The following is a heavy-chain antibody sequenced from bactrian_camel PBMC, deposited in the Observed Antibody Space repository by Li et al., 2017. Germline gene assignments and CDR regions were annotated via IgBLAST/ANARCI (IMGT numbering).Heavy chain of an antibody. CDR3: AATFCADMPLWIKYGARDFGY. CDR1: GFTDPSYC. Sequence: VQLVESGGDSVQAGGSLTLSCSASGFTDPSYCVGWFRQAPGEAREDVAHIDSDGRSDFGTSSYADSVKGRFTISHDNSKKTLYLQMNSLKPEDSAMYYCAATFCADMPLWIKYGARDFGYWGQGTQVTVS. J-gene: IGHJ6*01. CDR2: IDSDGRSDFGTS. V-gene: IGHV3S42*01. D-gene: IGHD3*01.